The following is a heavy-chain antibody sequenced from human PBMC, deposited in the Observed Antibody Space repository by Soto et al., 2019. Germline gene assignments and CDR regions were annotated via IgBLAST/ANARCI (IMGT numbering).Heavy chain of an antibody. CDR2: INHSGST. CDR3: ARGTRGLYYYGSGSYAEYFQH. CDR1: GGSFSGYY. D-gene: IGHD3-10*01. Sequence: LSLTCAVYGGSFSGYYWSWIRQPPGKGLEWIGEINHSGSTNYNPSLKSRVTISVDTSKNQFSLKLSSVTAADTAVYYCARGTRGLYYYGSGSYAEYFQHWGQGTLVTVSS. V-gene: IGHV4-34*01. J-gene: IGHJ1*01.